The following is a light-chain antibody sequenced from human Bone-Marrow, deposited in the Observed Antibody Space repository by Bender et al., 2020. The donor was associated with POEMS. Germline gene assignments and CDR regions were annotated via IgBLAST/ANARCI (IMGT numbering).Light chain of an antibody. Sequence: SFELTQSPSVSVTPGQTARLTCSGDALTNTYVYWYQQRPGQAPVMVIYMDNVRPSGIPDRFSGSSSGTTVSLTISGVQAEDEADYYCRSADASGARVFGTGTKVTVL. J-gene: IGLJ1*01. CDR2: MDN. CDR3: RSADASGARV. CDR1: ALTNTY. V-gene: IGLV3-25*03.